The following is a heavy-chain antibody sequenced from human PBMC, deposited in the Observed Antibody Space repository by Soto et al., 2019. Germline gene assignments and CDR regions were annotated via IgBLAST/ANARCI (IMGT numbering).Heavy chain of an antibody. Sequence: ETLSLTCAVYGGSFSGYYWSWIRQPPGKGLEWIGEINHSGSTNYNPSLKSRVTISVDTSKNQFSLKLSSVTAADTAVYYCARTRSSYLFGVVIGRTFDPWGQGTLVTVSS. CDR1: GGSFSGYY. V-gene: IGHV4-34*01. CDR3: ARTRSSYLFGVVIGRTFDP. CDR2: INHSGST. D-gene: IGHD3-3*01. J-gene: IGHJ5*02.